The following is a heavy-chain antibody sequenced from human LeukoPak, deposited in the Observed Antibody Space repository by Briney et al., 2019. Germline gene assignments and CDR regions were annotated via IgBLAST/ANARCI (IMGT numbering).Heavy chain of an antibody. J-gene: IGHJ4*02. D-gene: IGHD3-22*01. CDR3: AREHSYYDSSGYYYGSGYFDY. CDR2: INHSGST. CDR1: GGSFSGYY. V-gene: IGHV4-34*01. Sequence: SETLSLTCAVYGGSFSGYYWSWIRQPPGKGLEWIGEINHSGSTNYNPSLKSRVIISVDTSKNQFSLKLSSVTAADTAVYSCAREHSYYDSSGYYYGSGYFDYWGQGTLVTVSS.